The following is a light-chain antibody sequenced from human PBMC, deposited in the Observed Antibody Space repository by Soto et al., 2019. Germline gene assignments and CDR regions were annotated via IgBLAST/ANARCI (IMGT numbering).Light chain of an antibody. V-gene: IGLV2-14*01. CDR2: EVS. J-gene: IGLJ2*01. CDR1: RSDVGGYNY. CDR3: SSYTSSSTLVV. Sequence: QSALTQPASVSGSPGQSITISCTGTRSDVGGYNYVSWYQQHPGKAPKLMIYEVSNRPSGVSNRFSGSKSGNTASLTISGLQAEDEADYYCSSYTSSSTLVVFGGGTQVTVL.